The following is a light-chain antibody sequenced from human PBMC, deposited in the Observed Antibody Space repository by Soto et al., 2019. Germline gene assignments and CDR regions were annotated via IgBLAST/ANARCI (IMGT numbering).Light chain of an antibody. Sequence: ALQLTQSPSSLSASVGDRVTITCRASQGISSALAWYQQKPGKAPKLLIHDASSLEVGVPSRFSGSGSGTDFTLTISSLQPEDFATYYCQQFNNFPFTFGGGTRVEIK. J-gene: IGKJ4*01. CDR3: QQFNNFPFT. CDR2: DAS. V-gene: IGKV1D-13*01. CDR1: QGISSA.